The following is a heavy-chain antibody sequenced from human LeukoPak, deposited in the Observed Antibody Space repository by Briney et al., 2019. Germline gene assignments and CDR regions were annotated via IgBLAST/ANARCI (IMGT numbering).Heavy chain of an antibody. D-gene: IGHD5-12*01. J-gene: IGHJ5*02. CDR3: ARGHTESADDYGNWFHP. Sequence: SDTLALTCTVSGGSKRSYYWSWIRQPPGKGLEGIGYIYYSGTTKYNPSLKSRVTLSVDTSKHQFSLKLNSLTASRPAVYYCARGHTESADDYGNWFHPWGQGTLVTVSS. V-gene: IGHV4-59*07. CDR2: IYYSGTT. CDR1: GGSKRSYY.